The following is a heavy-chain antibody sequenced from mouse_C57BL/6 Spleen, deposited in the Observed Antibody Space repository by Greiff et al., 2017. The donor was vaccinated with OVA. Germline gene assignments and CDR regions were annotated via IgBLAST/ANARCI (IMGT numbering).Heavy chain of an antibody. CDR2: IHPNSGST. V-gene: IGHV1-64*01. CDR3: ARGDYDVGYWYFDV. CDR1: GYTFTSYW. J-gene: IGHJ1*03. D-gene: IGHD2-4*01. Sequence: VQLQQPGAELVKPGASVKLSCKASGYTFTSYWMHWVKQRPGQGLEWIGMIHPNSGSTNYNEKFKSKATLTVDKSSSTAYMQLSSLTSEDSAVYYCARGDYDVGYWYFDVWGTGTTVTVSS.